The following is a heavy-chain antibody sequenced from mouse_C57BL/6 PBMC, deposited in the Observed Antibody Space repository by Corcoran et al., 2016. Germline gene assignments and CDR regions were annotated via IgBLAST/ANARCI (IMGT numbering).Heavy chain of an antibody. Sequence: QIQLVQSGPELKKPGETVKISCKASGYTFTTYGMSWVKQAPGKGLKWMGWINTYSGVPTYDDDFKGRFAFSLETSASTAYLQINNLKNEDTATYFCGRESGNCWFADWGQGTLVTVSA. V-gene: IGHV9-3*01. CDR3: GRESGNCWFAD. CDR1: GYTFTTYG. J-gene: IGHJ3*01. CDR2: INTYSGVP. D-gene: IGHD2-1*01.